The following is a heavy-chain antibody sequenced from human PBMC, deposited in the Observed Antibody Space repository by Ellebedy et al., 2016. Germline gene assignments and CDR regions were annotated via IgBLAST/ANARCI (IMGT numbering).Heavy chain of an antibody. CDR2: VFHTGTT. Sequence: SETLSLTCSVSGGSVTSAYWNWIRRPPGKGLEWIGYVFHTGTTNYNPSLKSRVTMSVDTSKSQFSLRLTSVTAADTGVYYCARGLTPHFDSWGQGTLVTVSS. J-gene: IGHJ4*02. D-gene: IGHD2-21*01. CDR3: ARGLTPHFDS. CDR1: GGSVTSAY. V-gene: IGHV4-59*02.